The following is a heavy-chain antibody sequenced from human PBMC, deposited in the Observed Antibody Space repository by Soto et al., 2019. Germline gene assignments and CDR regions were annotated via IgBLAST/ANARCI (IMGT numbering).Heavy chain of an antibody. D-gene: IGHD2-21*01. CDR1: GASVSNYY. Sequence: SETLSLACTVSGASVSNYYWNWVRQPPGKGLEWIGYIHYTGDSKYNPSLKSRVTMSVDTSKNQFSLKMTSVTAADTAVYYCARWGHPAVKAYDIWGQGAMVTVSS. CDR3: ARWGHPAVKAYDI. V-gene: IGHV4-59*02. CDR2: IHYTGDS. J-gene: IGHJ3*02.